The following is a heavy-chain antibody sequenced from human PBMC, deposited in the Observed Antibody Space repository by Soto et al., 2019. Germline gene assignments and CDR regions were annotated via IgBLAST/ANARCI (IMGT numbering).Heavy chain of an antibody. V-gene: IGHV3-74*01. CDR3: ASGDGDRYDGNGYLGRH. CDR1: GFTFSSYW. D-gene: IGHD3-22*01. Sequence: VQLVESGGGLVQPGGSLTLSCAASGFTFSSYWMHWVRQAPGKGLVWVSRIKSDGSGTYYADSVKGRLTISRDNAKNTLYLQMNSLRVEDTAVYFFASGDGDRYDGNGYLGRHWGQGTLVTVSS. CDR2: IKSDGSGT. J-gene: IGHJ4*02.